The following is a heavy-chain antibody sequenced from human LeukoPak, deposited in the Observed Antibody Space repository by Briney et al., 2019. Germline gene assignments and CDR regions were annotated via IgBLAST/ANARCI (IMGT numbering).Heavy chain of an antibody. CDR1: GFTLSSYW. J-gene: IGHJ6*03. V-gene: IGHV3-7*01. Sequence: PGGSLRLSCAASGFTLSSYWMSWVRQAPGKGLEWVANIKQDGSEKYYVDSVKGRFTISRDNAKNSLYLQMNSLRAEDTAVYYCARDIHHTVTTAYYYYMDVWGKGTTVTVSS. D-gene: IGHD4-11*01. CDR3: ARDIHHTVTTAYYYYMDV. CDR2: IKQDGSEK.